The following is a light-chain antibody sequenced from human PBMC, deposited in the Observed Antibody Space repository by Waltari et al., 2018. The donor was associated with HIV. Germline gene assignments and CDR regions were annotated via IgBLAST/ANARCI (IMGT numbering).Light chain of an antibody. CDR1: QSLVYSDGNTY. CDR3: MQGTRWPYT. V-gene: IGKV2-30*01. CDR2: KVS. Sequence: VVMAQFPLSLPVTLGQPASISRRSSQSLVYSDGNTYLNWFHQRSGQSPRRLIYKVSTRDSGVPDRFSGSGSGTAFTLKISGMEAGDVGVYYCMQGTRWPYTFGQGTNLQIK. J-gene: IGKJ2*01.